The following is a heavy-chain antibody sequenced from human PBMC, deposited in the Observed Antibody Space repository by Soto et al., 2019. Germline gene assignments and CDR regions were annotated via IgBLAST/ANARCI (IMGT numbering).Heavy chain of an antibody. J-gene: IGHJ4*02. Sequence: QVQFVESGGGVVQPGRSLRLSCAASGFTFSRSTMHWVRQAPGKGLEWVAVISYDGRSKYYADSVKGRFTISRDNSKNTLYLRMNSLRAEDTAVYYCARDSIVLMVYAISYFDYWGQGTLVTVSS. V-gene: IGHV3-30*04. CDR1: GFTFSRST. CDR2: ISYDGRSK. CDR3: ARDSIVLMVYAISYFDY. D-gene: IGHD2-8*01.